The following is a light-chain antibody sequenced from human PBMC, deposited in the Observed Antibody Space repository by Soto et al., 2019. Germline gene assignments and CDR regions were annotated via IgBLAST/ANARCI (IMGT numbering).Light chain of an antibody. V-gene: IGLV2-23*02. Sequence: QSALTQPASVSGSPGQSITISCTGTSSDVGSYNLVSWYQHHPGKAPKLMIYEVTKRPSGVSNRFYGSQSGNTASLTISGLQAEYEADYYCCSYAGSSYVVFGGGTKVTVL. CDR2: EVT. CDR3: CSYAGSSYVV. J-gene: IGLJ2*01. CDR1: SSDVGSYNL.